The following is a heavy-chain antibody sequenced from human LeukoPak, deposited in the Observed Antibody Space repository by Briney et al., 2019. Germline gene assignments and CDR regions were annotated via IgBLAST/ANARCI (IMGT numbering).Heavy chain of an antibody. D-gene: IGHD6-19*01. CDR2: IKQDGSEK. CDR3: ARAVAVAGTY. CDR1: XXXFXXXW. V-gene: IGHV3-7*01. J-gene: IGHJ4*02. Sequence: LRLSXXXXXXXFXXXWMSWVRQAPGKGLEWVANIKQDGSEKYYVDSVKGRFTISRDNAKNSLYLQMNSLRAEDTAVYYCARAVAVAGTYWGQGTLVTVSS.